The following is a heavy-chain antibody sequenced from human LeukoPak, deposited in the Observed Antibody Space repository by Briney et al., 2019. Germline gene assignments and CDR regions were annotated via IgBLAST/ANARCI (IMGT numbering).Heavy chain of an antibody. CDR2: MNPNSRNT. Sequence: ASVKVSCKASGYTLTSYVINWVRQATGQGLEWMGWMNPNSRNTGYAQKFQGTVTMTTNTFISTAYMELSSLRSEDTAVHYCARVKSGTMRVDYWGQGTLVTVSS. V-gene: IGHV1-8*02. D-gene: IGHD1-7*01. CDR3: ARVKSGTMRVDY. CDR1: GYTLTSYV. J-gene: IGHJ4*02.